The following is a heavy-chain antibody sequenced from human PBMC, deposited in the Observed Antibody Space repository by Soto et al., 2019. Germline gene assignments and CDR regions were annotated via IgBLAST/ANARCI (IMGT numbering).Heavy chain of an antibody. CDR3: AGGPMYYSDSGAYPGYFDY. J-gene: IGHJ4*02. Sequence: QVQLQESGPGLVKPSQTLSLTCTVSGGSISSGGDYWTWIRQHPGKGLEWIGYIYYSGSTDYNPPLKSRVTISVDTSKNQLSLKLSSVTAADTAVYYCAGGPMYYSDSGAYPGYFDYWGQGTLVTVSS. V-gene: IGHV4-31*03. D-gene: IGHD3-22*01. CDR2: IYYSGST. CDR1: GGSISSGGDY.